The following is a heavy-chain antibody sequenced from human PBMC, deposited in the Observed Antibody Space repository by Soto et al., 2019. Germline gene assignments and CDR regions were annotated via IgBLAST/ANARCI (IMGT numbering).Heavy chain of an antibody. D-gene: IGHD5-18*01. Sequence: QVQLVQSGAEVKKPGSSVKVSCKASGGPFSSYAISWVRQAPGQGLEWMGGIIPIFGTANYAQKFQGRVTITADESTSTAYMELSSLRSEDTAVYYCARDGDTAMGTAFYYYGMDVWGQGTTVTVSS. CDR2: IIPIFGTA. V-gene: IGHV1-69*01. CDR3: ARDGDTAMGTAFYYYGMDV. CDR1: GGPFSSYA. J-gene: IGHJ6*02.